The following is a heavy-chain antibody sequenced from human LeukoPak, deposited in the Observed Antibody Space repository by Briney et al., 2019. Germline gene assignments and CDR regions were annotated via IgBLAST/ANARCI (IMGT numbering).Heavy chain of an antibody. CDR3: ARRDCSSTSCYFGYYYYGMDV. Sequence: GASVKVSCKASGYTFTSYDINWVRQATGQGLEWMGWMNPNSGNTGYAQKFQGRVTMTRNTSISTAYMELSSLRSEDTAVYYCARRDCSSTSCYFGYYYYGMDVWGQGTTATVSS. CDR2: MNPNSGNT. V-gene: IGHV1-8*01. D-gene: IGHD2-2*01. J-gene: IGHJ6*02. CDR1: GYTFTSYD.